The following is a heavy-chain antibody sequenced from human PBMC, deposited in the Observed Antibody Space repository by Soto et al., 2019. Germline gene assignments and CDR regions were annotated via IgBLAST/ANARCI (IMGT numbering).Heavy chain of an antibody. CDR1: GTFTSGYD. CDR2: ISYSGST. V-gene: IGHV4-59*01. D-gene: IGHD1-20*01. CDR3: ARGYHNNWNHYDFGE. Sequence: SDPMPVTSTPTGTFTSGYDETCSLPPLGKGLEWIGYISYSGSTNYNPSLKRRVTISVDTSKNQFSLKLSSVTAADTAGYYCARGYHNNWNHYDFGEGGQGTLGNFAS. J-gene: IGHJ4*02.